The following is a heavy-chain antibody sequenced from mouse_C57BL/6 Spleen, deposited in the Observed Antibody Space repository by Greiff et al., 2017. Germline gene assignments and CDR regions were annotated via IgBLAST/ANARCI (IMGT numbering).Heavy chain of an antibody. Sequence: VQLKQSGPELVKPGASVKISCKASGYSFTGYYMHWVKQSHGNILDWIGYIYPYNGVSSYNQKFKDKATLTVDKSSSTAYMELRSLTSEDSAVYYCARGEYSARRIYGAMDYWGQGTSLTVSS. CDR3: ARGEYSARRIYGAMDY. V-gene: IGHV1-31*01. D-gene: IGHD1-1*02. CDR1: GYSFTGYY. J-gene: IGHJ4*01. CDR2: IYPYNGVS.